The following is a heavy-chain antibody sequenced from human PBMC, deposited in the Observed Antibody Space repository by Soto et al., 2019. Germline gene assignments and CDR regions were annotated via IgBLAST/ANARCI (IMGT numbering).Heavy chain of an antibody. Sequence: PGGSLRLSCVTSRFTFNTFALSWVRQAPGQGLEWVSAINAGGENTHYADSVKGRFTISRDNSKNTLYLQMDSLRAEDTAVYYCAKHTYSDFWPGHYYYLDFWGQGTLVTVSS. J-gene: IGHJ4*02. CDR2: INAGGENT. CDR3: AKHTYSDFWPGHYYYLDF. D-gene: IGHD3-3*01. CDR1: RFTFNTFA. V-gene: IGHV3-23*01.